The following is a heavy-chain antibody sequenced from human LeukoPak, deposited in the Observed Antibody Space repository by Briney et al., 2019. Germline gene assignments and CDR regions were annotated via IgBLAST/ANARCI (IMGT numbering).Heavy chain of an antibody. CDR3: ARTRPELLDAFDI. V-gene: IGHV1-46*01. Sequence: ASVKVSCKASGYTFTGYYMHWVRQAPGQGLEWMGIINPSGGSTSYAQKFQGRVTMTRDMSTSTVYMELSSLRSEDTAVYYCARTRPELLDAFDIWGQGTMVTVSS. CDR2: INPSGGST. D-gene: IGHD1-26*01. J-gene: IGHJ3*02. CDR1: GYTFTGYY.